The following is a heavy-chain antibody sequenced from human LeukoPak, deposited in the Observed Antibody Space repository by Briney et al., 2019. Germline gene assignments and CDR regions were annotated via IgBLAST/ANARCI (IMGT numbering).Heavy chain of an antibody. CDR1: GFTFSGYV. CDR2: IWYDGSNK. Sequence: GGSLRLSCAASGFTFSGYVMHWVRQAPGKGLEWVAVIWYDGSNKYYADSVKGRFTISRDNSKNTLYLQMNSLRADDTAVYYCATENSGSYYGYFDSWGQGTLVTVSS. J-gene: IGHJ4*03. V-gene: IGHV3-33*01. CDR3: ATENSGSYYGYFDS. D-gene: IGHD1-26*01.